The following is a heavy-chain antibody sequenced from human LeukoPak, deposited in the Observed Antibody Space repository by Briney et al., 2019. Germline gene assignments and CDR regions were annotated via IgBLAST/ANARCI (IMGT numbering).Heavy chain of an antibody. CDR1: GFTFSSYS. CDR3: AREELGHCDSIDY. J-gene: IGHJ4*02. V-gene: IGHV3-21*01. Sequence: GGSLRLSCAASGFTFSSYSMNWVRQAPGKGLEWVSSISSSSSYIYYADSVKGRFTISRDNAKNSLYLQMNSLRAEDTAVYYCAREELGHCDSIDYWGQGTLVTVSS. D-gene: IGHD3-22*01. CDR2: ISSSSSYI.